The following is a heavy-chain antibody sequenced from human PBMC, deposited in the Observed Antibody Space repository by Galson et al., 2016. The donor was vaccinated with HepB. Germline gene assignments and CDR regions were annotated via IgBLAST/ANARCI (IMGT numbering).Heavy chain of an antibody. D-gene: IGHD3-10*01. V-gene: IGHV3-33*06. J-gene: IGHJ4*02. Sequence: SLRLSCAASGFNFRACGMHWLRQAPGRGLEWVALLWYDGTKTSYADSVKGRFPISRDTSKHILYLQMNSLRAEDTAIYYCAKERGFYASRSFASYDFWGQGTLVTVSS. CDR3: AKERGFYASRSFASYDF. CDR1: GFNFRACG. CDR2: LWYDGTKT.